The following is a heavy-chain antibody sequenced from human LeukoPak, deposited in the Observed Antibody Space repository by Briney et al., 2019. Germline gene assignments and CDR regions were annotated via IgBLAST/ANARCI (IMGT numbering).Heavy chain of an antibody. CDR1: RFTFSSYA. V-gene: IGHV3-30-3*01. CDR3: ARTAYDFWSGYYNYYGMDV. Sequence: GGSLRLSRAASRFTFSSYAMHWVRPAPGKGLEWVAVISFDGSNKYYADSVRGRFTISRDNSKNTLYLQMNSLRAEDTAVYYCARTAYDFWSGYYNYYGMDVWGQGTTVTVSS. J-gene: IGHJ6*02. D-gene: IGHD3-3*01. CDR2: ISFDGSNK.